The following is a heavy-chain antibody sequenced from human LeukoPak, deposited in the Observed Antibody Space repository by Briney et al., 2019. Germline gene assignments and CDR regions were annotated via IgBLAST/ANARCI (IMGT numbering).Heavy chain of an antibody. CDR2: IYYSGST. CDR1: GGSISSSSYY. J-gene: IGHJ3*02. Sequence: SETLSLTCTVSGGSISSSSYYWGWIRQPPGKGLEWIGSIYYSGSTYYNPSLKSRVTISVDTSKNQFSLKLSSVTAADTAVYYCAGDMYYDSSGYYGGDAFDIWGQGTMVTVSS. CDR3: AGDMYYDSSGYYGGDAFDI. V-gene: IGHV4-39*07. D-gene: IGHD3-22*01.